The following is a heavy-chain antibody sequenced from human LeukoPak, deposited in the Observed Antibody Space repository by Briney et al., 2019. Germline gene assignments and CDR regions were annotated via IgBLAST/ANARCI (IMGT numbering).Heavy chain of an antibody. Sequence: PGGSLRLSCAASGFTFSHYWMHWVRQAPGKGLVWVSRIESDGGRTDYADSLKGRFTISRDNAKNTLYLQMNSLRAEDTAVYYCARDLTGSIDYWGQGTLVTVSS. D-gene: IGHD1-14*01. CDR3: ARDLTGSIDY. CDR1: GFTFSHYW. CDR2: IESDGGRT. J-gene: IGHJ4*02. V-gene: IGHV3-74*01.